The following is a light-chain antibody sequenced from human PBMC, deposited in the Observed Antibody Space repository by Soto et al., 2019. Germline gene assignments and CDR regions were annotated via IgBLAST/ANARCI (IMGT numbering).Light chain of an antibody. CDR3: QHYNSYSEA. CDR1: QSISSY. CDR2: AAS. J-gene: IGKJ1*01. V-gene: IGKV1-5*01. Sequence: DMQITQSPSSLSASVGDRVTITCRASQSISSYLNWYQQKQGKAPKLLIYAASSLQSGVPSRFSGSVSGTEFTLTISSLQPDDFATYYCQHYNSYSEAFGQGTKVDIK.